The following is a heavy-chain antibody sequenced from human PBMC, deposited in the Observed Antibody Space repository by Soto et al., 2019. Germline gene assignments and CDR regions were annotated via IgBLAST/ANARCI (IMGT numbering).Heavy chain of an antibody. V-gene: IGHV1-69*08. CDR1: GATFSRNT. CDR3: ATEDGVRDSALIPAAIDAMDV. Sequence: QVQLVQSGAEVEKPGSSVKVSCKASGATFSRNTITWVRQAPGQGLEWIGRIIPLFGITAFAQKFQDRVTIPADKSTTTAYMELSSLRSEDTAVYYCATEDGVRDSALIPAAIDAMDVWGQGTTVTVTS. D-gene: IGHD2-2*02. CDR2: IIPLFGIT. J-gene: IGHJ6*02.